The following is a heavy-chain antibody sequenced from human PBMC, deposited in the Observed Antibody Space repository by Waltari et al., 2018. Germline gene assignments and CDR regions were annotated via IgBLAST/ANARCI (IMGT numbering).Heavy chain of an antibody. CDR1: GYSFISYW. J-gene: IGHJ3*01. CDR3: ARPRRGRDAFDV. Sequence: EVQLVQSGPEVKKSGESLRISCQVSGYSFISYWIAWVRQMPGKGLEYMGIIWPDDSDTRYSPSFQGQVIISVDKSIGTAYLQLNTLKALDTAMYYCARPRRGRDAFDVWGPGTMVTVSS. V-gene: IGHV5-51*03. D-gene: IGHD3-10*01. CDR2: IWPDDSDT.